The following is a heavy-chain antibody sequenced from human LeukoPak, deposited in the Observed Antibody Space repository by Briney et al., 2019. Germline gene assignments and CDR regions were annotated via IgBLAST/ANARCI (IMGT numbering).Heavy chain of an antibody. J-gene: IGHJ4*02. Sequence: GGSLRLSCAASGFTFSSYAMHWVRQAPGKGLEGVAVIWYDGSNKYYADSVKGRFTISRDNSKNTLYLQMNSLRAEDTAVYYCAKESDGYTHFDYWGQGTLVTVSS. CDR1: GFTFSSYA. V-gene: IGHV3-33*06. CDR3: AKESDGYTHFDY. CDR2: IWYDGSNK. D-gene: IGHD5-24*01.